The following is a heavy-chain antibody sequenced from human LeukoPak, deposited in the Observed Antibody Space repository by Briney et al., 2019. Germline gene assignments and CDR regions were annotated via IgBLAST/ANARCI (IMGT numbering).Heavy chain of an antibody. CDR3: ARDRPNYYGSDGHYYRRDGDY. J-gene: IGHJ4*02. CDR2: ITSRGEST. Sequence: GGSLRLSCAASGFTFSIYAMSWVRQAPGKGLQWVPSITSRGESTWYVDSVRGRFTITRDNSENTLYLQMHSLRAEDTAVYYCARDRPNYYGSDGHYYRRDGDYWGRGTLVSVSS. D-gene: IGHD3-22*01. CDR1: GFTFSIYA. V-gene: IGHV3-23*01.